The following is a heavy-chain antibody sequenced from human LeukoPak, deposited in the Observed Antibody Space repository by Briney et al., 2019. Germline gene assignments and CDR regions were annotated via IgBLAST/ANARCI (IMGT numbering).Heavy chain of an antibody. CDR2: ISYDGSNK. Sequence: QPGRSLRLSCATSGFTFSSYAMHWVRQAPGKGLEWVAVISYDGSNKYYADSVKGRFTISRDNSKNTLYLQMNSLRAEDTAVYYCARDYYGSGNTVDYWGQGTLVTVSS. V-gene: IGHV3-30-3*01. CDR3: ARDYYGSGNTVDY. D-gene: IGHD3-10*01. J-gene: IGHJ4*02. CDR1: GFTFSSYA.